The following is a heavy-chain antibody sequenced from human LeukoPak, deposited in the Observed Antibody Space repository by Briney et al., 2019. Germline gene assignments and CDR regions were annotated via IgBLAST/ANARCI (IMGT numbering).Heavy chain of an antibody. J-gene: IGHJ6*02. CDR1: GGSLSSGGYY. CDR3: ARDHPPKGYGSDV. Sequence: SETLSLTCTVSGGSLSSGGYYWSWIRQHPGKGLEWIGCIYYSGTTYYNPSLKSRVNISVDTSENQFSLKLSSVTAADTAIYYCARDHPPKGYGSDVWGQGTTVTVSS. CDR2: IYYSGTT. V-gene: IGHV4-31*03.